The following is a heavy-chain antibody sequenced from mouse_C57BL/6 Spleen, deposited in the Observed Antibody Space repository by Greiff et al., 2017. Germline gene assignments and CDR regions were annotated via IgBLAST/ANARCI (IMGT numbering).Heavy chain of an antibody. CDR1: GFTFSSYG. V-gene: IGHV5-6*01. Sequence: EVQVVESGGDLVKPGGSLKLSCAASGFTFSSYGMSWVRQTPDKRLEWVATISSGGSYTYYPDSVKGRFTISRDNAKNTLYLQMSSLKSEDTAMYYCARHRTGHDYWGQGTTLTVSS. CDR3: ARHRTGHDY. CDR2: ISSGGSYT. D-gene: IGHD3-3*01. J-gene: IGHJ2*01.